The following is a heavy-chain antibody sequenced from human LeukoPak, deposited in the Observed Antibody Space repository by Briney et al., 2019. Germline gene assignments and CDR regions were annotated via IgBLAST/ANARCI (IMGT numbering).Heavy chain of an antibody. CDR3: ARDLLRGESGSWFERFDI. V-gene: IGHV4-61*02. Sequence: SETLSLTCTVSGGSISSGSYYWSWIRQAAGKGLEWIGRISSRGSTNYNTSLKSRLTLSIDTSNNPFSLSLNSVTAADTAIYYCARDLLRGESGSWFERFDIWGQGTKVTVSS. CDR1: GGSISSGSYY. CDR2: ISSRGST. D-gene: IGHD6-13*01. J-gene: IGHJ3*02.